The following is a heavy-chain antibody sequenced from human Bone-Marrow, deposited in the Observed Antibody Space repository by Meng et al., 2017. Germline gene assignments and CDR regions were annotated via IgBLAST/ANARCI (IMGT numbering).Heavy chain of an antibody. V-gene: IGHV1-24*01. D-gene: IGHD6-13*01. Sequence: ASVKVSCKASGYTFTGYYMHWVRQAPGQGLEWMGGFDPEDGETIYAQKFQGRVTMTEDTSTDTAYMELSSLRSEDTAVYYCATDSSSWPIDAFDIWGQGTMVTVSS. CDR3: ATDSSSWPIDAFDI. CDR2: FDPEDGET. J-gene: IGHJ3*02. CDR1: GYTFTGYY.